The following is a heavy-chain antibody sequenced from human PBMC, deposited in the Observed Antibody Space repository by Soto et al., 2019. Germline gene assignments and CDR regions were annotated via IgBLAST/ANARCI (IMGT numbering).Heavy chain of an antibody. D-gene: IGHD1-1*01. J-gene: IGHJ4*02. Sequence: QVQLQQWGAGLLKPSETLSLTCAVYGGSFSGYYWSWIRQPPGKGLEWIGEINHSGSTNYNPSLKSRVPISVDTSKNQFSPKLSSVTAADTAVYYCARGRSGYKDWGQGTLVTVSS. CDR3: ARGRSGYKD. CDR2: INHSGST. CDR1: GGSFSGYY. V-gene: IGHV4-34*01.